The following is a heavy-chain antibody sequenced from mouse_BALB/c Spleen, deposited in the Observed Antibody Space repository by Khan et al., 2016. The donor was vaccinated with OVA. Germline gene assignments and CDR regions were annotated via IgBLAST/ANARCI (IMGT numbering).Heavy chain of an antibody. CDR3: ARSTSVVARAMDY. CDR1: GFTFSTFG. Sequence: EVELVESGGGLAQPGESRKLSCAASGFTFSTFGMHWVRQAPQKGLEWVAYISSGSSTIFYADTVKGRFTISRDNTKTTSFLQRPSLRSEYTASDCCARSTSVVARAMDYWGQGTSVTVSS. D-gene: IGHD1-1*01. V-gene: IGHV5-17*02. J-gene: IGHJ4*01. CDR2: ISSGSSTI.